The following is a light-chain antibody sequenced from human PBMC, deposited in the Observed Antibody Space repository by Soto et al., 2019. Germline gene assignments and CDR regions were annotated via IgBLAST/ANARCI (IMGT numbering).Light chain of an antibody. Sequence: DIQMTQSPSSLSASVGDRVTITCRASQSISSYLNWYQQKPGKAPKLLIYAASSLQSGVPSRFRGSGSGTEFTLTICSLQPEDFATCYCQQSYSSGIRTFGGGTKVEIK. CDR2: AAS. J-gene: IGKJ4*01. CDR3: QQSYSSGIRT. CDR1: QSISSY. V-gene: IGKV1-39*01.